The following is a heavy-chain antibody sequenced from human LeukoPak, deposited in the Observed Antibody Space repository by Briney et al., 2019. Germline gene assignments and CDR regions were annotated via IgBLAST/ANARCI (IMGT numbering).Heavy chain of an antibody. CDR3: VRDSERRSDY. V-gene: IGHV3-7*05. CDR2: IKENGSEK. CDR1: EFIQYRYW. Sequence: GGSLRLSCVASEFIQYRYWMSWLRQAPGKGLEWVASIKENGSEKFYVDSVKGRFTISRDSARNSLYLQLNTLRVDDTAVYYCVRDSERRSDYWGQGTLVTVSS. J-gene: IGHJ4*02. D-gene: IGHD4-17*01.